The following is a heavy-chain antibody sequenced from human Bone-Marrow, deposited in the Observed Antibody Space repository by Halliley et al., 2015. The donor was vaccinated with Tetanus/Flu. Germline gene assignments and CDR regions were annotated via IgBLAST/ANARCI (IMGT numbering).Heavy chain of an antibody. V-gene: IGHV5-51*01. D-gene: IGHD1-26*01. J-gene: IGHJ4*02. Sequence: QLVQSGAEVKKPGESLRISCQGSGYSFSKYWVAWVRQVPGRGLEWMGIIYPVDSDTRYNPSFQGQVAISVDNSINTSYLHWTSLKASDSGMYFCARYLNGTLKNFDHWGQGTLVTVSS. CDR2: IYPVDSDT. CDR1: GYSFSKYW. CDR3: ARYLNGTLKNFDH.